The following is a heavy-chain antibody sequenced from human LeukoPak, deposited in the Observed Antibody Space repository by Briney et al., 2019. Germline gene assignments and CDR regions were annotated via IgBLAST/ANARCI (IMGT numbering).Heavy chain of an antibody. Sequence: ASVKVSCKASGYSFTGYYMHWVRQAPGQGLEWMGWINPNSGGTNYAQKFQGRVTMTRDTSISTAYMELSRLRSDDTAVYYCARFAAYYYYYYMDVWGKGTTVTVSS. CDR1: GYSFTGYY. V-gene: IGHV1-2*02. CDR2: INPNSGGT. J-gene: IGHJ6*03. CDR3: ARFAAYYYYYYMDV. D-gene: IGHD3-10*01.